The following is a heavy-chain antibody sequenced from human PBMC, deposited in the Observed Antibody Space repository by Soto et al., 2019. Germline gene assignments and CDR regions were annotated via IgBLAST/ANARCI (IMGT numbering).Heavy chain of an antibody. CDR2: IIPIFGTT. Sequence: QVQLVQSGAEVKEPGSAVKVSCKAPADSFSSYGISWVRQAPGQGLEWMGGIIPIFGTTNYAEKFQGRVTITADEATNTAYMELSSLRSEDTALYYCARVGPDGWVEPGVGRGYVDTWGRGTLVTVSS. CDR1: ADSFSSYG. D-gene: IGHD3-3*01. CDR3: ARVGPDGWVEPGVGRGYVDT. J-gene: IGHJ5*02. V-gene: IGHV1-69*01.